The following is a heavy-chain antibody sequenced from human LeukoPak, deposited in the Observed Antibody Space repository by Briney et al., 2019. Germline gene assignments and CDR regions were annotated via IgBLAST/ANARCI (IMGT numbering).Heavy chain of an antibody. J-gene: IGHJ4*02. CDR1: GFTVSSNY. CDR3: ARATLDGSGSYYPFSWDY. D-gene: IGHD3-10*01. V-gene: IGHV3-66*01. CDR2: IYSGGST. Sequence: PGGSLRLSCAASGFTVSSNYMSWVRQAPGKGLEWVSVIYSGGSTYYADSVKGRFTISRDNSKNTLYLQMNSLRAEDTAVYYCARATLDGSGSYYPFSWDYWGQGTLVTVSS.